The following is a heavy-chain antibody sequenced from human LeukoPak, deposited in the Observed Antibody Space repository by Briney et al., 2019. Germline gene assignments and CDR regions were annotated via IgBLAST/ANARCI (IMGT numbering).Heavy chain of an antibody. CDR1: GGSFSGYY. D-gene: IGHD3-16*02. CDR2: INHSGST. CDR3: ARGPHYDYVWGSHRYNWFDP. J-gene: IGHJ5*02. V-gene: IGHV4-34*01. Sequence: SETLSLTCAVYGGSFSGYYWSWIRQPPGKGLEWIGEINHSGSTNYNPSLKSRVTISVDTSKNQFSLKLSSVTAADTAVYYCARGPHYDYVWGSHRYNWFDPWGQGTLVTVSS.